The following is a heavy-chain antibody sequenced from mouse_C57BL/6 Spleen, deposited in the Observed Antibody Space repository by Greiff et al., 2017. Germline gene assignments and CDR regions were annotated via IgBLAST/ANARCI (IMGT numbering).Heavy chain of an antibody. Sequence: EVKLEESGGDLVKPGGSLKLSCAASGFTFSSYGMSWVRQTPDKRLEWVATISSGGSYTYYPDNVKGRFTISRDNAKNTRYLQLSSLKSEDTARYYCASESFTLWGQGTSVTVSS. J-gene: IGHJ4*01. CDR1: GFTFSSYG. CDR2: ISSGGSYT. D-gene: IGHD1-2*01. CDR3: ASESFTL. V-gene: IGHV5-6*02.